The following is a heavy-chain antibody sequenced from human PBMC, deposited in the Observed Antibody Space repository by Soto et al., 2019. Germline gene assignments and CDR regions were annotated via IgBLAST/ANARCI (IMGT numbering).Heavy chain of an antibody. D-gene: IGHD3-16*01. CDR1: GSPINGFF. Sequence: QVQLLESGPGLVKPSETLALTCNVSGSPINGFFWSWVRQPAGKGLEWIGRIYASGTTDFNPSLKSRVRMSVDVSKKQVFLTLTAVSAADTAVYYCVRDGSKTLREWFDPWGGGLSVTVS. CDR2: IYASGTT. J-gene: IGHJ5*02. CDR3: VRDGSKTLREWFDP. V-gene: IGHV4-4*07.